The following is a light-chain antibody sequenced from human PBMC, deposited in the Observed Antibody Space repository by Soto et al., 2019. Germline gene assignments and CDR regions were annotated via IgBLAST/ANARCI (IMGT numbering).Light chain of an antibody. V-gene: IGKV3-15*01. J-gene: IGKJ2*01. CDR1: QSIGTN. Sequence: EIVMTQSPATLSVSPGEGATLSCRSSQSIGTNLAWYQQRPGQAPRLLIYGASTRATGLPARFSGSGSGTEFSLTISSLQSEDFGVYYCQQYNNWPPYTFGQGTKLEIK. CDR2: GAS. CDR3: QQYNNWPPYT.